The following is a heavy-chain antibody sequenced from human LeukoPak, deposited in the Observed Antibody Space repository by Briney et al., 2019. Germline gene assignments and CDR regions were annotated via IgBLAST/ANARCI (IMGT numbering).Heavy chain of an antibody. CDR2: IRYDGTKK. V-gene: IGHV3-30*02. D-gene: IGHD3-16*01. J-gene: IGHJ4*02. Sequence: GGSLRLSCVAAGFTFSDYGMHCVREAPGKGLEWVAFIRYDGTKKYYADSVKGRFTISRDDSKNTVYLQMYSLRPEDTAVYYCAKASGRSAYGLDYWGQGTLVTVFS. CDR3: AKASGRSAYGLDY. CDR1: GFTFSDYG.